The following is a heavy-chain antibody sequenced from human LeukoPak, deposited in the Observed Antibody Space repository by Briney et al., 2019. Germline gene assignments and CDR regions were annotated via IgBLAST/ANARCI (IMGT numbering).Heavy chain of an antibody. Sequence: ASETLSLTCTVSGGSITVYHWSWIRQPPGEGLEWIGYIYSNEATQYKPSLKSRVTISADTSKNQFSLKLTSVSAADTAIYYCARRNDFDIWGQGTMVTVSS. CDR3: ARRNDFDI. CDR2: IYSNEAT. V-gene: IGHV4-4*08. J-gene: IGHJ3*02. CDR1: GGSITVYH.